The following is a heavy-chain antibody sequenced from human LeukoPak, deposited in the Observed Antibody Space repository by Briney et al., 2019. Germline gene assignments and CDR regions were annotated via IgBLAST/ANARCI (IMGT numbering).Heavy chain of an antibody. CDR2: IVGSGGIT. D-gene: IGHD2/OR15-2a*01. CDR1: GFTFSTYA. V-gene: IGHV3-23*01. Sequence: GGSLRLSCAASGFTFSTYAMGWVRQAPGKGLEWVSAIVGSGGITYYADSVKGRFTISGGNSRNTVYLQMNSLRAEDTAVYFCAKGSTTSGYYFDSWGQGTLVTVSS. J-gene: IGHJ4*02. CDR3: AKGSTTSGYYFDS.